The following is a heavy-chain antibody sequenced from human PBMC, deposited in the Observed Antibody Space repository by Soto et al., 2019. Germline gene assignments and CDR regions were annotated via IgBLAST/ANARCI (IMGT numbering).Heavy chain of an antibody. V-gene: IGHV4-34*01. D-gene: IGHD3-10*01. J-gene: IGHJ5*02. CDR2: INHSGSS. CDR1: GGSFSGYY. CDR3: ARGRIRRGGSGSPFEP. Sequence: SETLSLTCAVYGGSFSGYYWSCIRQPPGKGLEWIGEINHSGSSNYNPSLKSRVTISVDTSKNQFSLKLSSVTAADTAVYYCARGRIRRGGSGSPFEPWGQGTMVTVSS.